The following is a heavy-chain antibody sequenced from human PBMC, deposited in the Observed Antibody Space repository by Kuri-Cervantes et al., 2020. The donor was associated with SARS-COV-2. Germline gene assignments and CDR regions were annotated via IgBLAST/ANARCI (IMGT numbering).Heavy chain of an antibody. CDR2: IDPSDSYT. V-gene: IGHV5-10-1*01. CDR3: ARPTTVTTEAKDV. D-gene: IGHD4-11*01. CDR1: GYSFTSYW. Sequence: GGSLRLSCKGSGYSFTSYWISWVRQMPGKGLEWMGRIDPSDSYTNYSPSFQGHVTISADKSISTAYLQWSSLKASDTAMYYCARPTTVTTEAKDVWGQGTTVTVSS. J-gene: IGHJ6*02.